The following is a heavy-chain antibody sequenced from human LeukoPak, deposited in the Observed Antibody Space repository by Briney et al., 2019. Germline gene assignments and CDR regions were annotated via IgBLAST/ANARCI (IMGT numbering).Heavy chain of an antibody. CDR2: IKQDGSEK. V-gene: IGHV3-7*03. CDR3: ARDLGIVVEPAAPGY. D-gene: IGHD2-2*03. J-gene: IGHJ4*02. CDR1: GFTFSSYW. Sequence: GGSLRLSCAASGFTFSSYWMSWVRQAPGKGLEWVANIKQDGSEKYYVDSVKGRFTISRDNAKNSLYLQMNSLRAEDTAVYYCARDLGIVVEPAAPGYWGQGTLVTVSS.